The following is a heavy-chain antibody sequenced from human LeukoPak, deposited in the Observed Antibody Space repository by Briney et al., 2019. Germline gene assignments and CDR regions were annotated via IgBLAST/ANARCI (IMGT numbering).Heavy chain of an antibody. V-gene: IGHV1-69*13. CDR1: GGTFSSYA. CDR3: AYDCSGGSCHSDY. CDR2: IIPIFGTA. J-gene: IGHJ4*02. D-gene: IGHD2-15*01. Sequence: SVKVSCKASGGTFSSYAISWVRQAPGQGLEWMGGIIPIFGTANYAQKFQGRVTITADESTSTAYMELSSLRSEDTAVYYCAYDCSGGSCHSDYWGQGTLVTVSS.